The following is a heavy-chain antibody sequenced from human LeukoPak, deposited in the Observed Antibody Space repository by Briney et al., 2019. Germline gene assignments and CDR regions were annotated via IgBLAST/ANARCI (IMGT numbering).Heavy chain of an antibody. Sequence: GGSLRLSCAASGFTFSSYWMSWVRQAPGKGLEWVANIKQDGSEKYYVDSVKGRFTISRDNAKNSLYLQMNSLRAEDTAVYYCARDSYGDYAAYGAFDIWGQGTMVTVSS. D-gene: IGHD4-17*01. CDR1: GFTFSSYW. J-gene: IGHJ3*02. V-gene: IGHV3-7*04. CDR3: ARDSYGDYAAYGAFDI. CDR2: IKQDGSEK.